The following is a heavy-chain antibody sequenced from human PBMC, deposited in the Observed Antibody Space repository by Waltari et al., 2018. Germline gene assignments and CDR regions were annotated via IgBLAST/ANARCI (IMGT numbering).Heavy chain of an antibody. J-gene: IGHJ2*01. CDR3: ARAEGNGDYVELHWYFDL. Sequence: QVQLQESGPGLVKPSQTLSLTCTVSGGSISSGSYYWSWIRQPAGKGLEWIGYIYTSGSTNYNPSLKSRVTISVDTSKNQFSLKLSSVTAADTAVYYCARAEGNGDYVELHWYFDLWGRGTLVTVSS. CDR2: IYTSGST. D-gene: IGHD4-17*01. V-gene: IGHV4-61*09. CDR1: GGSISSGSYY.